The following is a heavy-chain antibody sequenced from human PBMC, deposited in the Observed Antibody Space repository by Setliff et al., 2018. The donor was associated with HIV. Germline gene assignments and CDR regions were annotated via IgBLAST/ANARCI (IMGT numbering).Heavy chain of an antibody. D-gene: IGHD4-17*01. Sequence: LSLTCTVSGGSIISGYYWSWIRQPPGKGLEWIGEIYHSGSANYNPSLKSRVIISIDKSKNKFSLKVSSVTAADTAVYYCASFFVTTVTNQDYWGQGTPVTVPQ. CDR2: IYHSGSA. CDR3: ASFFVTTVTNQDY. J-gene: IGHJ4*02. V-gene: IGHV4-4*02. CDR1: GGSIISGYY.